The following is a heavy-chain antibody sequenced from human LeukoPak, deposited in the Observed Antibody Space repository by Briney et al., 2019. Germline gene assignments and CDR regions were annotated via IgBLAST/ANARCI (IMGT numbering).Heavy chain of an antibody. CDR3: ARGLIYSPNWFDP. CDR1: GFTVGSNY. J-gene: IGHJ5*02. V-gene: IGHV3-66*01. CDR2: IYTGGNT. Sequence: GGSLRLSCAGSGFTVGSNYMSWVRQAPGKELEWVSVIYTGGNTYYADSVKGRFTISRDNSKNTLYLQMNSLRAEDTAVYYCARGLIYSPNWFDPWGQGTLVTVSS. D-gene: IGHD4-11*01.